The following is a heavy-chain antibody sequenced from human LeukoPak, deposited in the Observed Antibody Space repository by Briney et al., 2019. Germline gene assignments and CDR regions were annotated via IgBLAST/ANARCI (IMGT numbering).Heavy chain of an antibody. J-gene: IGHJ4*02. CDR3: AKPLSRRGLFDY. V-gene: IGHV3-30*18. Sequence: GGSLRLSCAASGFTFSSYGMHWVRQAPGKGLEGVAVISYDGSNKYYADSVKGRFTISRDNSKNTLYLQMNSLRAEDTTVYYCAKPLSRRGLFDYWGQGTLVTVSS. CDR2: ISYDGSNK. D-gene: IGHD3-16*01. CDR1: GFTFSSYG.